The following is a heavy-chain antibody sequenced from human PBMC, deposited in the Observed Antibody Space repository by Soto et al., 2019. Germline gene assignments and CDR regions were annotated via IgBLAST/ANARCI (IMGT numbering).Heavy chain of an antibody. CDR2: IWYDGSNK. CDR1: GFTFSSYG. Sequence: HPGGSLRLSCAAPGFTFSSYGMHWVRQAPGKGLEWVAVIWYDGSNKYYADSVKGRFTISRDNSKNTLYLQMNSLRAEDTAVYYCARGIGSSWPPGYFDYWGQGTLVTVSS. J-gene: IGHJ4*02. V-gene: IGHV3-33*01. CDR3: ARGIGSSWPPGYFDY. D-gene: IGHD6-13*01.